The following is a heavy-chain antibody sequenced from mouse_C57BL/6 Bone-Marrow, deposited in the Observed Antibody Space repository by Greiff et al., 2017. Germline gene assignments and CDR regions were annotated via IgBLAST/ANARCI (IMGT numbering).Heavy chain of an antibody. CDR2: IYPRSGNT. V-gene: IGHV1-81*01. J-gene: IGHJ2*01. CDR1: GYTFTSYG. Sequence: VQRVESGAELARPGASVKLSCKASGYTFTSYGISWVKQRTGQGLEWIGEIYPRSGNTYYNEKFKGKATLTADKSSSTAYMELRSLTSEDSAVYFCARSLRYYGRSSFDYWGQGTTLTVSS. D-gene: IGHD1-1*01. CDR3: ARSLRYYGRSSFDY.